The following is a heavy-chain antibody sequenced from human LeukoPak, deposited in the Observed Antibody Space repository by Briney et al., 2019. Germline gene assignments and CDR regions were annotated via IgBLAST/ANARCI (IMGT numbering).Heavy chain of an antibody. Sequence: SVKVSCKASGGSFCRYAFSCLRQAPGQVLDWMGESIPICGTSDYAQKCQGTVTITADESTSTAYMELSSLGSENTAVYYCARVCPLRPLEWHEHTHHQTKPENWAAGGLYYYGMDVWGQGNTVSVSS. V-gene: IGHV1-69*13. D-gene: IGHD3-3*01. J-gene: IGHJ6*02. CDR1: GGSFCRYA. CDR2: SIPICGTS. CDR3: ARVCPLRPLEWHEHTHHQTKPENWAAGGLYYYGMDV.